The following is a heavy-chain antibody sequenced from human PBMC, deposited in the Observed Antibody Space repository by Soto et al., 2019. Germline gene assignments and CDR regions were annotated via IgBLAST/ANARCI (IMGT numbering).Heavy chain of an antibody. V-gene: IGHV1-69*01. J-gene: IGHJ3*02. CDR1: GGTFSSYA. Sequence: QVQLVQSGAEVKKPGSSVKVSCKASGGTFSSYAISWVRQAPGQGLEWMGGIIPIFGTANYAQKFQGRVTITADESTSTAYMELSSLRSEDTAVYYCAAAINIVVTTYDAFDIWGQGTMVTVSS. CDR3: AAAINIVVTTYDAFDI. CDR2: IIPIFGTA. D-gene: IGHD3-22*01.